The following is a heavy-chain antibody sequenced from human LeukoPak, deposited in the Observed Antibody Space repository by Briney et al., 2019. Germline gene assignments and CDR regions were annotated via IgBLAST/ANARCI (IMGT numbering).Heavy chain of an antibody. CDR3: GRAGHCSGASCYSEGFDY. CDR2: INSYNGDT. Sequence: ASVKVSCKASGYTFTRNPIGWVRQARGQGPEWMGWINSYNGDTVYAQMFQGRVTLTTDTSTSTAYMVLRDLRSDDTAVYYCGRAGHCSGASCYSEGFDYWGQGTLVTVSS. D-gene: IGHD2-2*01. J-gene: IGHJ4*02. V-gene: IGHV1-18*01. CDR1: GYTFTRNP.